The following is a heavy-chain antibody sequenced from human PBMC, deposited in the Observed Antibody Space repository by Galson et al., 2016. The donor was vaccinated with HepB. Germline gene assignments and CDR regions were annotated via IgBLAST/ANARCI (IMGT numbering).Heavy chain of an antibody. CDR2: IYSGGST. CDR1: GFTVSNNY. CDR3: ARDPGISGTT. D-gene: IGHD1-7*01. J-gene: IGHJ5*02. V-gene: IGHV3-53*04. Sequence: SLRLSCAASGFTVSNNYMTWVRQAPGKGLEWVSTIYSGGSTFYTDSVQGRFTIYRHNSKNTLYLQMDTLRPEDTAVYYCARDPGISGTTSGQGILVTVSS.